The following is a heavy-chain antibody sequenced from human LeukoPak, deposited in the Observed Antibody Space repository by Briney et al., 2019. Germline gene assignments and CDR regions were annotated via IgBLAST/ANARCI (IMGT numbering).Heavy chain of an antibody. V-gene: IGHV3-13*01. Sequence: GGSLRLSCAASGFTFRGYGMHWVRQATGKGLEWVSAIGIGGDTYYPGSVKGRFTISRENAKNSLYLQMNSLRAGDTAVYYCVRQATPHGHFDYWGQGILVTVSS. CDR3: VRQATPHGHFDY. D-gene: IGHD2-15*01. CDR2: IGIGGDT. CDR1: GFTFRGYG. J-gene: IGHJ4*02.